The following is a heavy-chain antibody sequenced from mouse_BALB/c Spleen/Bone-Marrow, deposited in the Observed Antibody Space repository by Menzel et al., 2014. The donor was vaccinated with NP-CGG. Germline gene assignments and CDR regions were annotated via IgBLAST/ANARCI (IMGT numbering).Heavy chain of an antibody. D-gene: IGHD1-1*01. CDR3: ARGYYGSSLVY. J-gene: IGHJ3*01. CDR1: GYTFTSYW. Sequence: VQLQQSGAELAKPGASVKMSCKASGYTFTSYWMHWVKQRPEQGLEWIGYINPSTGYTEYNQKFKDKATLTADKSSSTAYMQLSSLTSEDSAVYYCARGYYGSSLVYWGQGTLVTVSA. CDR2: INPSTGYT. V-gene: IGHV1-7*01.